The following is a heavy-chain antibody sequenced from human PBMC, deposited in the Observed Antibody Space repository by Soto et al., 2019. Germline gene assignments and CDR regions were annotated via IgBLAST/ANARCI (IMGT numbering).Heavy chain of an antibody. CDR2: IYYSGST. J-gene: IGHJ4*02. D-gene: IGHD6-19*01. CDR1: GGSISSYY. V-gene: IGHV4-59*01. CDR3: AKSPVAGPITFDY. Sequence: SETLSLTCTVSGGSISSYYWSWIRQPPGKGLEWIGYIYYSGSTNYNPSLKSRVTISVDTSKNQFSLKLSSVTAADTAVYYCAKSPVAGPITFDYWGQGTLVTVPS.